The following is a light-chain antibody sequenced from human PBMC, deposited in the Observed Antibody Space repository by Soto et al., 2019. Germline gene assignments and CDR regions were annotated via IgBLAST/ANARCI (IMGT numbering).Light chain of an antibody. Sequence: QSVLTQPASVSGSPGQSIAISCTGTSSDVGAYDYVSWYQQHPDKAPKLMIYDVSNRPSGVFNRFSGSKSANTASLTISGLQAEDEADYYCTSYTSSGNYGFGTGTKVTVL. CDR2: DVS. CDR1: SSDVGAYDY. J-gene: IGLJ1*01. V-gene: IGLV2-14*01. CDR3: TSYTSSGNYG.